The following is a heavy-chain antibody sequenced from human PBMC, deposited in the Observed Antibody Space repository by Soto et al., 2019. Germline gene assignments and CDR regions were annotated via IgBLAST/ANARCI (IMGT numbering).Heavy chain of an antibody. J-gene: IGHJ6*02. D-gene: IGHD3-3*01. V-gene: IGHV3-30*03. CDR1: GFRFGDYA. CDR3: ARDRVWSRMRVYGMDV. CDR2: ISYDGRPT. Sequence: QVQLVESGGGVVQSGRSLRLSCVTSGFRFGDYAMHWVRQAPGKGLEWVAVISYDGRPTYYADSVKGRFTISRDNSRNTLSLQMNSLRDDTAVYYCARDRVWSRMRVYGMDVWGRGTTVTVSS.